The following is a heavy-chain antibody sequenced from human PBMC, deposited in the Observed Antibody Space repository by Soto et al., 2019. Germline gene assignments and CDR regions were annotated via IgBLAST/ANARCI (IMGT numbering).Heavy chain of an antibody. V-gene: IGHV1-69*01. J-gene: IGHJ6*02. CDR1: GGTFSSYA. D-gene: IGHD2-2*01. CDR3: ARLKAGGYCSSTSCYDPYYDYGMDV. Sequence: QVQLVQSGAEVKKPGSSVKVSCKASGGTFSSYAISWVRQAPGQGLEWMGGIIPIFGTANYAQKFQGRVTITADESTSTAYMELSSLRSEDTAVYYCARLKAGGYCSSTSCYDPYYDYGMDVWGQGTTVTVSS. CDR2: IIPIFGTA.